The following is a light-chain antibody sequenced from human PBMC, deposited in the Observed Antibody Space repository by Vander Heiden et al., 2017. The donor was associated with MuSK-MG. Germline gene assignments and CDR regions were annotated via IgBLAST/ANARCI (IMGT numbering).Light chain of an antibody. CDR1: QNIGNY. V-gene: IGKV1-39*01. J-gene: IGKJ4*01. CDR2: AAT. Sequence: DIQMTQSPSSLSASVGDRVTIICRATQNIGNYLNWYQQKVGKAPQLLIYAATRLQSGVPSRFSGSGSGTEFTLSISSLQREDFATYYCQQCYTKPLTFGGGTKVEIK. CDR3: QQCYTKPLT.